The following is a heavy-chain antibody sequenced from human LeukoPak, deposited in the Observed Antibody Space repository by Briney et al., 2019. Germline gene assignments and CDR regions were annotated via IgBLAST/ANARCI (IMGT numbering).Heavy chain of an antibody. D-gene: IGHD2-21*01. Sequence: GGSLRLSCAASGFTFSSYAMSWVRQAPGKGLEWVSAISGSGGSTYYANSVKGRFTISSDNSKNTLFLQMDSLRAEDTAIYYCAKDYSIIKPEVGDPLDHWGQGTLVTVSS. CDR3: AKDYSIIKPEVGDPLDH. V-gene: IGHV3-23*01. CDR2: ISGSGGST. CDR1: GFTFSSYA. J-gene: IGHJ5*02.